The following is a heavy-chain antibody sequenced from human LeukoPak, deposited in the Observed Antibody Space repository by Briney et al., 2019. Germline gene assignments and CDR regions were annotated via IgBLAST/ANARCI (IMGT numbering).Heavy chain of an antibody. D-gene: IGHD1-1*01. CDR3: AREMGAATTYFDY. Sequence: ASVKVSCKASGYTFTSYFMHWVRQAPGQGLEWMGIINLSGGSTSYAQKFQGRVTMTRDTSTSTVYMELSSLRSEDTAVYYCAREMGAATTYFDYWGQGTLVIVSS. CDR2: INLSGGST. J-gene: IGHJ4*02. V-gene: IGHV1-46*01. CDR1: GYTFTSYF.